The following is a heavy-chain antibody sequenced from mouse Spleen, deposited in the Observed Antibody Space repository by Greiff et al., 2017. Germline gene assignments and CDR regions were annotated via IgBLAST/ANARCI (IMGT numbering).Heavy chain of an antibody. Sequence: EVQGVESGGGLVKPGGSLKLSCAASGFTFSSYAMSWVRQTPEKRLEWVATISSGGSYTYYPDSVKGRFTISRDNAKNTLYLQMSSLRSEDTAMYYCASQLGRGYWGQGTTLTVSS. D-gene: IGHD4-1*01. CDR2: ISSGGSYT. J-gene: IGHJ2*01. CDR3: ASQLGRGY. V-gene: IGHV5-9-3*01. CDR1: GFTFSSYA.